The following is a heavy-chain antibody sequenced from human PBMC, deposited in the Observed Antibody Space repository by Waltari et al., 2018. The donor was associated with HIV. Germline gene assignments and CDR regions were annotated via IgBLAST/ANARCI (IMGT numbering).Heavy chain of an antibody. D-gene: IGHD4-17*01. CDR3: ARDYGAFRGVYRGSDY. J-gene: IGHJ4*02. Sequence: QVQLVQSGAEVKKPGASVKVSCKASGYTFTSYYMHWVRQAPGQGLEWMGIINPSGGSTSYAQKFQGRVTMTRDTSTSTVYMELSSLRSEDTAVYYCARDYGAFRGVYRGSDYWGQGTLVTVSS. CDR2: INPSGGST. CDR1: GYTFTSYY. V-gene: IGHV1-46*01.